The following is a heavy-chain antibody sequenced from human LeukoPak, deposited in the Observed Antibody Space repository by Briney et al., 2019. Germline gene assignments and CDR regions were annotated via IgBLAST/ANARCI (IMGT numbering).Heavy chain of an antibody. CDR1: GFTFSNCA. Sequence: PGRSLRLSCAASGFTFSNCAMHWVRQAPGKGLEWVAVIWYEGTNEYYAEAVKGRFTISRDNSKNTLYLRMNSLRAEDSAVYYCARAIVGHTGDYWGQGTLVTVAS. D-gene: IGHD1-26*01. CDR2: IWYEGTNE. CDR3: ARAIVGHTGDY. J-gene: IGHJ4*02. V-gene: IGHV3-33*01.